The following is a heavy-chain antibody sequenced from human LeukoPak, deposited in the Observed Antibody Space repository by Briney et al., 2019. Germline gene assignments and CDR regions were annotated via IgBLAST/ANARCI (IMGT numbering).Heavy chain of an antibody. CDR2: INPNSGGT. D-gene: IGHD6-13*01. J-gene: IGHJ4*02. CDR1: GYTFTGYY. Sequence: ASVKVSCKASGYTFTGYYMHWVRQAPGQGLEWMGWINPNSGGTNYAQKFQGRVTMTRDTSISTAYMELSRLRSDDTAVYYCARDAMGSDSSPPDYWGQGTLVTVSS. V-gene: IGHV1-2*02. CDR3: ARDAMGSDSSPPDY.